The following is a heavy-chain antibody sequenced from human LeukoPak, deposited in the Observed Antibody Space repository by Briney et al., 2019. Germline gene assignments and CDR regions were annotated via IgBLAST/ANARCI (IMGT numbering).Heavy chain of an antibody. CDR2: INHSGDT. CDR3: ARIQLWPLHYFDY. Sequence: PSETLSLTCAVYGGSFSGYYWSWIRQPPGKGLEWTGEINHSGDTKYNPSLKSRVTISVDTSKNQFSLKVSSVTAADTAVYYCARIQLWPLHYFDYWGQGTLVTVSS. CDR1: GGSFSGYY. D-gene: IGHD5-18*01. V-gene: IGHV4-34*01. J-gene: IGHJ4*02.